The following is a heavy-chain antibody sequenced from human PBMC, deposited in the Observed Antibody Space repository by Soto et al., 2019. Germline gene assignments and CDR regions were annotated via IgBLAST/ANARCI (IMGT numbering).Heavy chain of an antibody. CDR1: GYTVTSYA. Sequence: GASVKAACKGSGYTVTSYAMTWVRQAPGQRLEWMGWITAAHVNTEYSQRFQGRVTDTRDTAASTSYMELTNLRSEDTALYYCPTPYAAASNGYICFWGQGTLVTVSS. V-gene: IGHV1-3*01. CDR2: ITAAHVNT. CDR3: PTPYAAASNGYICF. D-gene: IGHD5-18*01. J-gene: IGHJ4*02.